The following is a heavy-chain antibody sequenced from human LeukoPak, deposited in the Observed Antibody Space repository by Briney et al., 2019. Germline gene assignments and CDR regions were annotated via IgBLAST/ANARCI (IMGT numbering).Heavy chain of an antibody. V-gene: IGHV3-64*01. Sequence: GGSLRLSCVASGFTFSTHAMHWVRQAPGKGLEYVSGITINGGSTYYLNSVKGRFTVSRDNSKNTLFLQMGSLRAEDMAVYYCARAIYGDYASTDYYYYGLDVWGQGPRSPSP. CDR2: ITINGGST. CDR1: GFTFSTHA. CDR3: ARAIYGDYASTDYYYYGLDV. J-gene: IGHJ6*02. D-gene: IGHD4-17*01.